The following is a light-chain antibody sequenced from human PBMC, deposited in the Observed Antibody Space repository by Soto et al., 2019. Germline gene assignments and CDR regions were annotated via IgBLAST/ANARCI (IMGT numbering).Light chain of an antibody. Sequence: EIVLTQSPGTLSLSPGERATLSCRASHSVSSSYLAWYQQNPGQAPRLLIYGASSRATVIPDRFSGSGSGTDFTLTISRLEPENFAVYYCQQYGSSPPYTFGQGTKLEIK. J-gene: IGKJ2*01. CDR2: GAS. CDR3: QQYGSSPPYT. V-gene: IGKV3-20*01. CDR1: HSVSSSY.